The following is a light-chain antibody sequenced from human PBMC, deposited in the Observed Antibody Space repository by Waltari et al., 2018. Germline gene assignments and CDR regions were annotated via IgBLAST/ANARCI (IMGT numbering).Light chain of an antibody. CDR2: QNT. CDR3: QAWDSTYARV. CDR1: KLGAKY. Sequence: SYELTQPTSVSVAPGQTASITCSGDKLGAKYACWYQQKPGQSPLLVIHQNTQRPSGIPERFSGSNSGNTATLTISGTQTIDEADYHCQAWDSTYARVFGGGTKLTVL. V-gene: IGLV3-1*01. J-gene: IGLJ2*01.